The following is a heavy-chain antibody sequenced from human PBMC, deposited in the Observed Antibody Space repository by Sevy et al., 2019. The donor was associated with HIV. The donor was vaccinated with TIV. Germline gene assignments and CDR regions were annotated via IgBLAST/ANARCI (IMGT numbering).Heavy chain of an antibody. CDR1: GFSFDSYG. CDR3: AKEGGGHYDPDEIGYYFYYYNMDV. CDR2: ISGSGSRT. J-gene: IGHJ6*03. D-gene: IGHD3-22*01. V-gene: IGHV3-23*01. Sequence: GGSLRLSCAVSGFSFDSYGMTWVRQAPGKGLEWVSGISGSGSRTYYADSVKGRFIISRVNSKNTLDLQMNSLRSEDTAIYYCAKEGGGHYDPDEIGYYFYYYNMDVWGKGTTVTVSS.